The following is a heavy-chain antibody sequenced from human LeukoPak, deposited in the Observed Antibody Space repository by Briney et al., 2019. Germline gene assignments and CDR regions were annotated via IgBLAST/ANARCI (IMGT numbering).Heavy chain of an antibody. V-gene: IGHV1-2*06. J-gene: IGHJ6*03. Sequence: GASVKVSCKASGYTFTGYYMHWVRQAPRQGLEWMGRVNPNSGGTNFAQKFQGRVTMTRDTSISTAYMELSRLRSDDTAVYYCARVVGWPPNSSRLYYMDVWGKGTTVTVSS. CDR3: ARVVGWPPNSSRLYYMDV. CDR1: GYTFTGYY. D-gene: IGHD6-13*01. CDR2: VNPNSGGT.